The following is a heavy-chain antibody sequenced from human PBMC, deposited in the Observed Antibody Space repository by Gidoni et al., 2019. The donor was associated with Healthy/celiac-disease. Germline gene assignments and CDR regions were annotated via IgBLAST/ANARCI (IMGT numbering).Heavy chain of an antibody. CDR2: IYTSGST. V-gene: IGHV4-4*07. Sequence: QVQLQESGPGLVKPSETLSPTCTVSGGSISSYYWSWIRQPAGKGLEWIGRIYTSGSTNSNPSLKSRVTMSVDTSKNQFSLKRSSVTAADTAVYYCARDASPGGWHVRVLGDAFDIWGQGTMVTVSS. CDR1: GGSISSYY. J-gene: IGHJ3*02. CDR3: ARDASPGGWHVRVLGDAFDI. D-gene: IGHD6-19*01.